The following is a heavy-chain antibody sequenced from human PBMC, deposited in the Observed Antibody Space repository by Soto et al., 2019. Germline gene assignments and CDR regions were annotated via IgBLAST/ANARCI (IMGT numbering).Heavy chain of an antibody. CDR1: GFTFRSCS. J-gene: IGHJ6*03. Sequence: PWGSLRLSCAASGFTFRSCSMNWVRQAPGKGLEWVSYISYGSSTIYYADSVKGRFTISRDNAKKSLYLQMNSLRAEDTAVYYCARDGRYCYSSSCHRYYYYVDVWGKGTTVSVSS. CDR2: ISYGSSTI. D-gene: IGHD2-2*01. V-gene: IGHV3-48*01. CDR3: ARDGRYCYSSSCHRYYYYVDV.